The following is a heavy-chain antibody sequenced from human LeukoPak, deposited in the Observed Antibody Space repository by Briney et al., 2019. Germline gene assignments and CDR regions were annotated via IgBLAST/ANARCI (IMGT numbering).Heavy chain of an antibody. V-gene: IGHV1-2*02. J-gene: IGHJ4*02. CDR3: AVAPGDY. Sequence: ASVKVSCKASGSTFTDYYMHWVRQAPGQGLEWMGWINPNSGGTNYAQKFQGRVTLTRDTSITTVYMELSRLTSDDTAIFYCAVAPGDYWGQGTLVTVSS. CDR2: INPNSGGT. D-gene: IGHD2-21*01. CDR1: GSTFTDYY.